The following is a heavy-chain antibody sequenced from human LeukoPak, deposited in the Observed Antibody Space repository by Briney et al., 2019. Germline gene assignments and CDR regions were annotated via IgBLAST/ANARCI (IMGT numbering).Heavy chain of an antibody. CDR2: IWYDGSNK. V-gene: IGHV3-33*03. CDR3: ANLFRGYYYYMDV. J-gene: IGHJ6*03. Sequence: GGSLRLSCAASGFTFSNYGMHWVRQAPGKGLEWVAFIWYDGSNKYYADSVKGRFTISRDNAKNSLYLQMNSLRAEDTAVYYCANLFRGYYYYMDVWGKGTTVTVSS. D-gene: IGHD3-10*01. CDR1: GFTFSNYG.